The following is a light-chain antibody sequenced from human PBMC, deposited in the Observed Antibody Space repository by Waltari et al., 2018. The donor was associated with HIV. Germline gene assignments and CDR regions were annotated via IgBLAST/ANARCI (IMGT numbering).Light chain of an antibody. CDR3: AAWDDSLNGHVL. Sequence: QSVLTQPPSASGTPGQRVTFSCSGSSSNIGSNPVDWYQKLPGTAPRLLIYNNNQRPSGVPDRFSDSKSGTSASLAISGLQSEDEADYYCAAWDDSLNGHVLFGGGTKLTVL. V-gene: IGLV1-44*01. CDR1: SSNIGSNP. CDR2: NNN. J-gene: IGLJ2*01.